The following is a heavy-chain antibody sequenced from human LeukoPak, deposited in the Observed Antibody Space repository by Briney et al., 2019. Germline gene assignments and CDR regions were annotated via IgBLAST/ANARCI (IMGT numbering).Heavy chain of an antibody. D-gene: IGHD3-16*01. V-gene: IGHV3-53*01. CDR2: IYSGGST. Sequence: GGSRRLSWAAAGFTVSSNYMSWVRQAAGEVLGWVRVIYSGGSTYYADSVKGRFTISRDNSKNTLYLQMNSLRAEDTAVYYCATGGSSLLVGYFDYWGQGTLVTVSS. CDR3: ATGGSSLLVGYFDY. CDR1: GFTVSSNY. J-gene: IGHJ4*02.